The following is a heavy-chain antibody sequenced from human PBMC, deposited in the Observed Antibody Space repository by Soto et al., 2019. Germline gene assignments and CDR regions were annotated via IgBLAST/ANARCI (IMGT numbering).Heavy chain of an antibody. CDR1: GYALISQG. CDR2: ISAYNGNT. Sequence: ASVKVSCKASGYALISQGISWVRQAPGQGLEWMGWISAYNGNTNYAQKLQGRVTMTTDTSTSTAYMELRSLRSDDTAVYYCARGSNSRPINWFDPWGQGTLVTVSS. V-gene: IGHV1-18*01. CDR3: ARGSNSRPINWFDP. D-gene: IGHD1-1*01. J-gene: IGHJ5*02.